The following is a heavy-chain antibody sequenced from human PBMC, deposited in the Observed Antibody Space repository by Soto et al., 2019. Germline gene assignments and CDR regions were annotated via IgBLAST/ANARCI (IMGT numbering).Heavy chain of an antibody. V-gene: IGHV1-18*01. J-gene: IGHJ4*02. Sequence: QVQLVQSGAEVKKPGASVKVSCKASGYTFTCYGISWVRQAPGQGLEWMGWISAYNGNTNYAQKLQGRATMTTDTSTSTAYMELRSLRSDDTAVYYCARVLEYSSSWYHFDYWGQGTLVTVSS. CDR2: ISAYNGNT. CDR1: GYTFTCYG. D-gene: IGHD6-13*01. CDR3: ARVLEYSSSWYHFDY.